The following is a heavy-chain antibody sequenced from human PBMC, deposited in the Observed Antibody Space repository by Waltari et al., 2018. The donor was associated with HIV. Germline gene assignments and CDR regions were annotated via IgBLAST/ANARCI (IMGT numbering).Heavy chain of an antibody. CDR1: GFTLSLLS. D-gene: IGHD2-21*02. CDR2: MDSSSSYI. CDR3: ARFDGGNSEVYH. J-gene: IGHJ4*02. V-gene: IGHV3-21*04. Sequence: VHLVEYGGGLVKPGVSLRLSCAASGFTLSLLSVSFFGQAPGRGREWVPTMDSSSSYIDYADSVRGRFTISRDNAKNSLFLQMDALRAEDTAFYYCARFDGGNSEVYHWGQGTLVTVSS.